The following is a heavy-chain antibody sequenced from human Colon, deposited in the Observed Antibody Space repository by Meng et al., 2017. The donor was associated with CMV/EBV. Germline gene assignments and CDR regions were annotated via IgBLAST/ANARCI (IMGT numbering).Heavy chain of an antibody. J-gene: IGHJ4*02. V-gene: IGHV1-8*03. D-gene: IGHD1-26*01. CDR3: TRHLRGNSFDY. Sequence: ASVKVSCKTSGYYFNNYDIHWVRRATGQGLEWVGWMNPKSGQSGYAGKFQGRVTITTDTSTTTAFLELSDLRSDDTAVYYCTRHLRGNSFDYWGQGSLVTVSS. CDR1: GYYFNNYD. CDR2: MNPKSGQS.